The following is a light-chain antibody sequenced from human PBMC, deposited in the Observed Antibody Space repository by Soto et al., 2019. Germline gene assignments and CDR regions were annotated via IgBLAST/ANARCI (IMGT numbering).Light chain of an antibody. CDR1: QGISSW. CDR2: AAS. CDR3: QQASSCPRS. J-gene: IGKJ4*01. Sequence: DIQMTQSPSSVSASVGDRVTITCRASQGISSWLAWYQQKPGTAPNLLISAASSLQSGVPSRFSGSGSGTDFTLILSDLQAEDFATYYCQQASSCPRSFGGGTKVEL. V-gene: IGKV1-12*01.